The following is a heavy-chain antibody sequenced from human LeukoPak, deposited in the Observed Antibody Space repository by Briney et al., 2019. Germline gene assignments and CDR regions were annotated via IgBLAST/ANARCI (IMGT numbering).Heavy chain of an antibody. CDR3: ARYYYDSSGYSD. CDR1: GGSFSGYY. V-gene: IGHV4-34*01. D-gene: IGHD3-22*01. J-gene: IGHJ4*02. CDR2: INHSGST. Sequence: KPSETLSLTCAVYGGSFSGYYWSWIRQPPGKGLEWIGEINHSGSTNYNPSLKGRVTTSVDTSKNQFSLKLSSVTAADTAVYYCARYYYDSSGYSDWGQGTLVTVSS.